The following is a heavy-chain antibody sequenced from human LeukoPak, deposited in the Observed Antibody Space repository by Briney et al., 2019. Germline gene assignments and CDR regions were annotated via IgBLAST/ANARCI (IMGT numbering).Heavy chain of an antibody. CDR1: GYTFTSYD. V-gene: IGHV1-8*02. D-gene: IGHD4-11*01. J-gene: IGHJ4*02. CDR3: ATGGEVTTGY. Sequence: ASVKVSCKASGYTFTSYDINWVRQATGQGLEWMGWMNPNSGNTGYAQKFQGRVTMTEDTSTDTAYMELSSLRSEDTAVYYCATGGEVTTGYWGQGTLVTVSS. CDR2: MNPNSGNT.